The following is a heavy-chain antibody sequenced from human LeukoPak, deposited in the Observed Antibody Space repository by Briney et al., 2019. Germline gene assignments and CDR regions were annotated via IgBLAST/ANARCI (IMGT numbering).Heavy chain of an antibody. J-gene: IGHJ5*02. Sequence: PGGSLRLSCAASGFTFSSYAMSWVRQAPGKGLEWVSAISGSGGSTYYADSVKGRFTISRDNSKNTLYLQMNSLRAEDTAVYYCAKVYRPAGIVLMVYAILGWFDPWGQGTLVTVSS. V-gene: IGHV3-23*01. CDR3: AKVYRPAGIVLMVYAILGWFDP. CDR2: ISGSGGST. CDR1: GFTFSSYA. D-gene: IGHD2-8*01.